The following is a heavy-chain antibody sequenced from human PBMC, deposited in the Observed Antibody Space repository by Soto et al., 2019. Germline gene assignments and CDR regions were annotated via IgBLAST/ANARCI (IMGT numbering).Heavy chain of an antibody. V-gene: IGHV3-15*07. D-gene: IGHD6-19*01. CDR1: GFTFTTAW. CDR2: VKKKSNSDTP. J-gene: IGHJ4*02. CDR3: VSSPDGNCFDS. Sequence: GGSLRLSCAASGFTFTTAWINWVRQAPGKGLEWVGRVKKKSNSDTPDFAAPVNGRFAISRDDSKNTLYLQMNSLKIEDTAVYYCVSSPDGNCFDSWGQGSLVTVSS.